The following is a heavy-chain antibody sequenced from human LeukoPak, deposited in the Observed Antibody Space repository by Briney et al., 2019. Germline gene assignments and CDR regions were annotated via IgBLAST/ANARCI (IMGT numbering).Heavy chain of an antibody. Sequence: GGSLRLSCAASGFTFSSYWMHWVRQAPGKGLVWVSRINSDGSSTSYADSVKGRFTISSDNAKNTLYLQMNSLRAEDTAVYYCARDRGGSYSSDAFDIWGQGTMVTVSS. CDR2: INSDGSST. CDR3: ARDRGGSYSSDAFDI. CDR1: GFTFSSYW. D-gene: IGHD1-26*01. J-gene: IGHJ3*02. V-gene: IGHV3-74*01.